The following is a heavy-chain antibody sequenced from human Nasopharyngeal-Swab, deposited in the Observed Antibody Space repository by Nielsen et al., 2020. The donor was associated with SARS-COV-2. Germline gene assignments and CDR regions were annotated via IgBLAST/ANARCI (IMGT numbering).Heavy chain of an antibody. J-gene: IGHJ4*02. CDR1: GFTFSSYS. Sequence: GESLKISCAASGFTFSSYSMNWVRQAPGKGLEWVSYISSSSSTIYYADSVKGRFTISRDNSKNTLYLQMNSLRAEDTAVYYCAKALLHIVVVTAPGGYWGQGTLVTVSS. D-gene: IGHD2-21*02. V-gene: IGHV3-48*01. CDR3: AKALLHIVVVTAPGGY. CDR2: ISSSSSTI.